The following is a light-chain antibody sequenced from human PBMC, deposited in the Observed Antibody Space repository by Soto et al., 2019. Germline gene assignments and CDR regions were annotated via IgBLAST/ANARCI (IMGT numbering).Light chain of an antibody. CDR2: DTN. Sequence: QTVVTQEPSLTVSPGGTVTLTCACSTGAVTSGHYPYWFQQKPGQAPRTLIYDTNNKYSWTPVRFSGSLLGGKAALTLSAAQPEDEADYYCLLSYSGSWVFGGGTKLTVL. J-gene: IGLJ3*02. CDR1: TGAVTSGHY. CDR3: LLSYSGSWV. V-gene: IGLV7-46*01.